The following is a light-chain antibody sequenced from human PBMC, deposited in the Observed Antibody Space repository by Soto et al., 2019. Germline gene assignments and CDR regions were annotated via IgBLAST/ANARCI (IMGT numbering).Light chain of an antibody. CDR1: SGHSSFI. Sequence: QSVLTQSSSASASLGSSVKLTCTLSSGHSSFIIAWHQQQPGKAPRFLMNLGVIGAYNKGSGVPDRFSGSSSGPDRYLTISNLQSEDEADYYCETWDSNTLVFGGGTKLTVL. V-gene: IGLV4-60*03. J-gene: IGLJ2*01. CDR3: ETWDSNTLV. CDR2: LGVIGAY.